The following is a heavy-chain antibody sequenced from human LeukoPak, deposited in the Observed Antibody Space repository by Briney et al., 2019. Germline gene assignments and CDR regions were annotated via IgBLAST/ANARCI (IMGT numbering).Heavy chain of an antibody. D-gene: IGHD3-3*01. CDR2: ISNDASSK. CDR3: ARADVWLKYYFDY. V-gene: IGHV3-30*04. J-gene: IGHJ4*02. Sequence: GGSLRLSCAASGFPFSRYAMHWVRQVPGKELEWVALISNDASSKFHANSVKGRFTISRDNSKNTLYLQMNSLRAEDTAVYYCARADVWLKYYFDYWGQGTLVTVSS. CDR1: GFPFSRYA.